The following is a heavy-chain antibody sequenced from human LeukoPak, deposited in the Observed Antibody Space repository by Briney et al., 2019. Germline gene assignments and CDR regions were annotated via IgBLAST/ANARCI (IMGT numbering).Heavy chain of an antibody. CDR1: GFTFSTYE. CDR2: ISSTGSNI. Sequence: PGGSLRLSCAASGFTFSTYEMNWVRQAPGEGLEWVSYISSTGSNIYYADSVKGRFTISRDNAKNSLYLLMNSLRTEDKAVSYCATGGRGNLFAQWGQGTLVTVSS. V-gene: IGHV3-48*03. D-gene: IGHD1-14*01. J-gene: IGHJ4*02. CDR3: ATGGRGNLFAQ.